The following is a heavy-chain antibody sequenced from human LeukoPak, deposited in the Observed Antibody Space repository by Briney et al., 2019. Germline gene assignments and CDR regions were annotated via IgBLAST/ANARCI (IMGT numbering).Heavy chain of an antibody. V-gene: IGHV4-39*01. CDR1: GGSISSYY. D-gene: IGHD6-6*01. J-gene: IGHJ6*03. CDR3: ARQIRGSRPPNYYYMDV. Sequence: SETLSLTCTVSGGSISSYYWGWIRQPPGKGLEWIGSVYYSGSTYYNPSLKSRVTISVDTSKNQFSLKLSSVTAADTAVYYCARQIRGSRPPNYYYMDVWGKGTTVTVSS. CDR2: VYYSGST.